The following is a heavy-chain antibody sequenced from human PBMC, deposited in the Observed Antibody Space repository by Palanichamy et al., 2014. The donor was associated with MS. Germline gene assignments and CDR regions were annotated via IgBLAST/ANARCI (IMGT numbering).Heavy chain of an antibody. CDR2: IWYDGSNK. Sequence: AQLVESGGGVVQPGRSLRLSCAASGFTFSSYGMHWVRQAPGKGLEWVAVIWYDGSNKYYADSVKGRFTISRDNSKNTLYLQMNSLRAEDTAVYYCARGGRGSSAKVYYYYYMDVWGKETTVTVSS. D-gene: IGHD6-6*01. CDR3: ARGGRGSSAKVYYYYYMDV. V-gene: IGHV3-33*01. J-gene: IGHJ6*03. CDR1: GFTFSSYG.